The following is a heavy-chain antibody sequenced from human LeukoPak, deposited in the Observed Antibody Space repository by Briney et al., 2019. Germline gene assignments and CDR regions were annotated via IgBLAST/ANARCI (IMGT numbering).Heavy chain of an antibody. Sequence: QSSETLSLTCAVSGYSISSGYYWGWIRQPPGKGLEWIGSTYHSGSTYYNPPLKSRVTISVDTSKNQFSLKLSSVTAADTAVYYCARGLIKNWNPHNWFDPWGQGTLVTVSS. CDR1: GYSISSGYY. V-gene: IGHV4-38-2*01. CDR3: ARGLIKNWNPHNWFDP. J-gene: IGHJ5*02. CDR2: TYHSGST. D-gene: IGHD1-1*01.